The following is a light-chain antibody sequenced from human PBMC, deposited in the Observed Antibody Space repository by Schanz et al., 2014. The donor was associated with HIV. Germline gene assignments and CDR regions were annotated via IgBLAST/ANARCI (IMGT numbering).Light chain of an antibody. Sequence: DIQMTQSPSTLSASVGDRVSISCRASQSISNWLAWYQQKPGKAPDLLIYEASILETGVPSRFSGSGSGTDFTLTISSLQPEDFATYYCQQSYTTPWTFGQGTKVEIK. CDR3: QQSYTTPWT. J-gene: IGKJ1*01. CDR1: QSISNW. CDR2: EAS. V-gene: IGKV1-5*01.